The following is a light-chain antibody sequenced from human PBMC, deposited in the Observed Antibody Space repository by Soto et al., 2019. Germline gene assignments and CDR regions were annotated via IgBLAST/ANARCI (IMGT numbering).Light chain of an antibody. CDR1: QSVLYSSNNKNY. CDR2: WAS. V-gene: IGKV4-1*01. J-gene: IGKJ4*01. Sequence: DIVMTQSPDSLAVSLGERATINCKSSQSVLYSSNNKNYLAWYQQKPGQPPKLLIYWASNRESGVPERFSGSGSGTDFTLSISSLQAEDVAVYYFQQYYSTPLTFGGGTKVEIK. CDR3: QQYYSTPLT.